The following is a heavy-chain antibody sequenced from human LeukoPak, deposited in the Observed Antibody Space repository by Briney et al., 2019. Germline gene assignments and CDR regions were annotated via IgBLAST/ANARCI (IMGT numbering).Heavy chain of an antibody. V-gene: IGHV4-34*01. CDR2: INHSGST. CDR1: GGSFSGYY. Sequence: SETLSLTXAVYGGSFSGYYWSWIRQPPGKGLEWIGEINHSGSTNYNPSLKSRVTISVDTSKNQFSLKLSSVTAADTAVYYCARGRDGYNYVYYYYYMDVWGKGTTVTVSS. CDR3: ARGRDGYNYVYYYYYMDV. J-gene: IGHJ6*03. D-gene: IGHD5-24*01.